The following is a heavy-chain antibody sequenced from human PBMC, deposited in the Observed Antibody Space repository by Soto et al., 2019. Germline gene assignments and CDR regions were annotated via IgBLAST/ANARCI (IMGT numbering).Heavy chain of an antibody. CDR3: ARGAVDWTAYYFDY. J-gene: IGHJ4*02. V-gene: IGHV4-59*01. Sequence: SETLSLTCTVSGGSISSYYWSWIRQPPGKGLEWIGYIYYSGSTNYNPSLKSRVTISVDTSKNQFSLKLSSVTAADTAVYYCARGAVDWTAYYFDYWGQGTLVTVSS. D-gene: IGHD2-21*01. CDR2: IYYSGST. CDR1: GGSISSYY.